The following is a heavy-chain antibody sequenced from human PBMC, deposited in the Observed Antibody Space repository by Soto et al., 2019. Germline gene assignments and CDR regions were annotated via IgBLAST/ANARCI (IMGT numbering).Heavy chain of an antibody. J-gene: IGHJ5*02. V-gene: IGHV4-30-2*01. CDR2: IYHSGST. D-gene: IGHD2-2*01. CDR3: ARVPDL. CDR1: GGSISSGGYS. Sequence: SETLSLTCAVSGGSISSGGYSWRWIRQPPGKGLEWIGYIYHSGSTYYNPSLKSRVTISVDRSKNQFSLKLSSVTAADTAVYYCARVPDLWGQGTLVTVSP.